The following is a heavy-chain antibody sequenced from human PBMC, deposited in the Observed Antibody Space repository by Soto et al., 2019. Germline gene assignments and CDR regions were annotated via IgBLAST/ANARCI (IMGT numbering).Heavy chain of an antibody. CDR2: INVNSGGT. Sequence: QVQLVQSGAEVKKPGASVKVSCKASGYTFTGNYMHWVRQAPGQGFEWMGWINVNSGGTKYAQKFQGWVTMTSDTSISTAYMELSRPRSDDTAVYYCARGDKLSLYPQLDYWGQGTLVPVSS. D-gene: IGHD3-16*02. CDR1: GYTFTGNY. J-gene: IGHJ4*02. CDR3: ARGDKLSLYPQLDY. V-gene: IGHV1-2*04.